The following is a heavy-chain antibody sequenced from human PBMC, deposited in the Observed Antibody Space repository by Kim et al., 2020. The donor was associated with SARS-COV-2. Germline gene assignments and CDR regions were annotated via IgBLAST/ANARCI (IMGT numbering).Heavy chain of an antibody. CDR2: ISSSGSTI. D-gene: IGHD2-8*02. CDR3: ASDFYCTGGVCYVSGY. CDR1: GFTFSDYY. J-gene: IGHJ4*02. Sequence: GGSLRLSCAASGFTFSDYYMSWIRQAPGKGLEWVSYISSSGSTIYYADSVKGRFTIYRYNAKNSLYLKMNSLRAEDTAVYYCASDFYCTGGVCYVSGYWGQGTLVTVSS. V-gene: IGHV3-11*01.